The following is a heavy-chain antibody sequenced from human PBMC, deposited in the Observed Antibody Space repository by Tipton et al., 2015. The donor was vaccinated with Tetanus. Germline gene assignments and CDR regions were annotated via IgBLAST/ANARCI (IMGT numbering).Heavy chain of an antibody. CDR1: GGSISSGGYY. Sequence: GPVKPSQTLSLTCTVFGGSISSGGYYWSWIRQHPGKGLEWIGDIYYSGSTYYNPSLKSRVTISVDTSKNQFSLKLNSVTAADTAVYYCARDQARGARGWNYFDYWGQGTLVTVSS. J-gene: IGHJ4*02. D-gene: IGHD1-26*01. V-gene: IGHV4-31*03. CDR3: ARDQARGARGWNYFDY. CDR2: IYYSGST.